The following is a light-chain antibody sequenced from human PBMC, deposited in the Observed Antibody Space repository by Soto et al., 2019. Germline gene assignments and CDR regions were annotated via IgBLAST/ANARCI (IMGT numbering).Light chain of an antibody. CDR2: GVT. Sequence: QSVLTQPASVSGSPGQSITISCTGTSSDVGGYNYVSWYQQYPGKAPKLMIYGVTNRPSGVSNRFSGSKTGNTASLTISGLQAEEEADYYCFSHRSGDSHVFGTGTKVTVL. CDR1: SSDVGGYNY. J-gene: IGLJ1*01. V-gene: IGLV2-14*01. CDR3: FSHRSGDSHV.